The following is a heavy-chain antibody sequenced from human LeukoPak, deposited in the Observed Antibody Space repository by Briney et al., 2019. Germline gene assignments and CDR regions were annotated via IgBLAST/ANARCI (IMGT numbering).Heavy chain of an antibody. Sequence: ASVKVSCKASGYTFTSYDINWVRQATGQGLEWMGWMNPNSGNTGYAQKFQGRVTMTRNTSINTAYMELSSLRSEDTAVYYCARARHGSGWEDYWGQGTLVTVSS. CDR1: GYTFTSYD. CDR3: ARARHGSGWEDY. D-gene: IGHD6-19*01. CDR2: MNPNSGNT. J-gene: IGHJ4*02. V-gene: IGHV1-8*01.